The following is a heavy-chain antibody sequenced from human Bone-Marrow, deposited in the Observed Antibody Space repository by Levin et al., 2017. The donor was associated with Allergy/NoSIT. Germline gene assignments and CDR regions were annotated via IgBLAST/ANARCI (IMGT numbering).Heavy chain of an antibody. CDR3: ARLPVFHGSGSYWFDP. J-gene: IGHJ5*02. V-gene: IGHV4-59*08. D-gene: IGHD3-10*01. CDR1: GGSISTFY. CDR2: IHHSGRT. Sequence: PGGSLRLSCIVSGGSISTFYWGWIRQPPGKGLEWIASIHHSGRTNSNPSLKSRVTMSVDTSQNHFSLKLTSVTAADTAVYFCARLPVFHGSGSYWFDPWGQGTLVTVSS.